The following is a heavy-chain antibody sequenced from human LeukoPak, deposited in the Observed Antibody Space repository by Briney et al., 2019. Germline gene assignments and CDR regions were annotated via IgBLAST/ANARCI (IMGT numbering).Heavy chain of an antibody. CDR3: ARGYDYIWGSPWYFDL. J-gene: IGHJ2*01. CDR1: GGSFSGYY. CDR2: INHSGST. Sequence: PSETLSLTCAVYGGSFSGYYWSWIRQPPGKGLEWIGEINHSGSTNYNPSLKSRVTISVDTSKNQFSLKLSSVTAADTAVYYCARGYDYIWGSPWYFDLWGRGSLVTVSS. D-gene: IGHD3-16*01. V-gene: IGHV4-34*01.